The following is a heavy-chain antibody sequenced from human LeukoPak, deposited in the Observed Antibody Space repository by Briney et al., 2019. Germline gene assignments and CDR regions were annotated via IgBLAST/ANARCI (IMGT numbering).Heavy chain of an antibody. J-gene: IGHJ4*02. CDR3: TRDQTPYY. CDR2: MSGSGGTT. V-gene: IGHV3-23*01. Sequence: GGSLRLSCAASGFTFSTYGMSWVRQAAGKGLEWVSAMSGSGGTTYYADSVKGRFTISRDNSKNTLYLQMNSLKTEDTAVYYCTRDQTPYYWGQGTLVTVSS. CDR1: GFTFSTYG.